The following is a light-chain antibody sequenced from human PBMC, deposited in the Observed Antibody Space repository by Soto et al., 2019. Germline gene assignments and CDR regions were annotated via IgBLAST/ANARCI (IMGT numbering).Light chain of an antibody. CDR1: QSISSW. CDR2: KAS. CDR3: QQYTAIAWT. V-gene: IGKV1-5*03. Sequence: DIPMTQSPSTLSASVGDRVTITCRASQSISSWLAWYQQKPGKAPKLLIYKASSLESGVPSRFSGSGSGTEFTLTISSLQPDDFATYYCQQYTAIAWTFGQGTKVEVK. J-gene: IGKJ1*01.